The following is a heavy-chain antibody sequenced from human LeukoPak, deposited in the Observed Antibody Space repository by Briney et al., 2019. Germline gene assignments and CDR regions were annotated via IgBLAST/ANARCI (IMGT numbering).Heavy chain of an antibody. Sequence: GRSLRLSCAASGFTFSNYGMHWVRQAPGKGLEWVAVVANDGRDKRHADSVKGRFTISRDNSKNTVYLRMNSLRAEDTAVYYCAKDLNVAAAGYYFDYWGQGTLVTVSS. J-gene: IGHJ4*02. D-gene: IGHD6-13*01. CDR1: GFTFSNYG. CDR3: AKDLNVAAAGYYFDY. CDR2: VANDGRDK. V-gene: IGHV3-30*18.